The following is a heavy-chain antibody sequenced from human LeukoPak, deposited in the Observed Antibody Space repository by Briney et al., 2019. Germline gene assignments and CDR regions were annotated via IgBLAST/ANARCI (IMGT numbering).Heavy chain of an antibody. J-gene: IGHJ1*01. V-gene: IGHV3-66*01. CDR2: IYSGGST. CDR1: GFTVSSNY. CDR3: ARDSYGDYETYFQH. Sequence: GGSLRLSCAASGFTVSSNYMSWVRQAPGKGLEWVSVIYSGGSTYYADSVKGRFTISRDNSKNTLYLQMNSLRAEDTAVYYCARDSYGDYETYFQHWGQGTLVTVSS. D-gene: IGHD4-17*01.